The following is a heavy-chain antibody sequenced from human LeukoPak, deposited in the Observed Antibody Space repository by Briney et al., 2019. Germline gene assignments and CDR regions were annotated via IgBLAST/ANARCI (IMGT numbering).Heavy chain of an antibody. D-gene: IGHD3-22*01. CDR3: ARDWYDSSGYERNAFDI. Sequence: GGSLRLSCAASGFTFSSYWMHWVRQAPGKGLVWVSRINSDGSSTNYADSVKGRFTISRDNAKNTLYMQMNSLRVEDTAVYYCARDWYDSSGYERNAFDIWGQGTMVTVSS. CDR2: INSDGSST. CDR1: GFTFSSYW. J-gene: IGHJ3*02. V-gene: IGHV3-74*01.